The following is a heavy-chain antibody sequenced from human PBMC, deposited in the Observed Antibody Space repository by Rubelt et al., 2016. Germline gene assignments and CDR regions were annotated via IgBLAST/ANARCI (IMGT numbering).Heavy chain of an antibody. CDR3: SRLMGYSTIDY. CDR1: GYRFTNYW. D-gene: IGHD5-12*01. J-gene: IGHJ4*02. V-gene: IGHV5-51*01. Sequence: EVQLVQSGAEVKKPGESLKISCKGSGYRFTNYWIGWVRQMPGKGLEWMGIIHPGDSATRYSLSFHGPATISADKSINTAYLQWSSLKASDTAIYYCSRLMGYSTIDYWGQGTLVTVSS. CDR2: IHPGDSAT.